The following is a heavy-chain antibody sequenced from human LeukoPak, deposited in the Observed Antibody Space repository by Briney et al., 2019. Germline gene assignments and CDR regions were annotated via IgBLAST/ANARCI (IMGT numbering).Heavy chain of an antibody. V-gene: IGHV3-7*01. CDR1: GFTFSSYW. J-gene: IGHJ4*02. D-gene: IGHD5-12*01. Sequence: PGGSLRLSCAASGFTFSSYWMSWVRQAPGRGLEWVATIRQDGSQKYYVDSVKGRFTISRDNAKNSLYLQMNSLRAEDTAVYYCARGPSGYHNTGGQGTLVTVSS. CDR2: IRQDGSQK. CDR3: ARGPSGYHNT.